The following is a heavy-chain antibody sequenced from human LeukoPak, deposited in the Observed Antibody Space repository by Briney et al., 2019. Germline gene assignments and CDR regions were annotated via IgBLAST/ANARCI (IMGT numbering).Heavy chain of an antibody. CDR3: ATDGAGFDT. Sequence: GGSLRLSCAASAFTFSNYWMSWVRQAPGKGLEWVANIKEDGSEINYVDSVKGRFTISRDNAKKSLYLEMNNLRAEDTAVYYCATDGAGFDTWGQGVLVTVSS. V-gene: IGHV3-7*03. CDR2: IKEDGSEI. CDR1: AFTFSNYW. J-gene: IGHJ5*02.